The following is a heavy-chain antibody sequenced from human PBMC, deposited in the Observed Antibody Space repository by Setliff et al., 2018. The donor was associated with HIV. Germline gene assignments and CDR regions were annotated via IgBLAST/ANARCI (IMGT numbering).Heavy chain of an antibody. J-gene: IGHJ6*02. D-gene: IGHD4-17*01. Sequence: QPGGSLRLSCVASGFTVSNYEMNWVRQAPGKGLEWVSHMSSSGTPIYYEDSVRGRFTISRDNAKNSLDLQMNSLRAEDTAVYYCARDKGSRTTVTYYYGMDVWGQGTTVTVSS. V-gene: IGHV3-48*03. CDR2: MSSSGTPI. CDR1: GFTVSNYE. CDR3: ARDKGSRTTVTYYYGMDV.